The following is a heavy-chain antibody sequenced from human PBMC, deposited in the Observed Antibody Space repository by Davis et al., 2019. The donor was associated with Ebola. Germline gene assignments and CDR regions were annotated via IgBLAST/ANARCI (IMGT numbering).Heavy chain of an antibody. Sequence: GGSLRLSCKASGYTFTNYFINWVRQAPGQGLEWMGIINPSGGSTSYAQKFQGRVTMTRDTSTSTVYMELSSLRSEDTAVYYCARETYCGGDCYSYYFDYWGQGTLVTVSS. D-gene: IGHD2-21*01. J-gene: IGHJ4*02. CDR1: GYTFTNYF. V-gene: IGHV1-46*01. CDR3: ARETYCGGDCYSYYFDY. CDR2: INPSGGST.